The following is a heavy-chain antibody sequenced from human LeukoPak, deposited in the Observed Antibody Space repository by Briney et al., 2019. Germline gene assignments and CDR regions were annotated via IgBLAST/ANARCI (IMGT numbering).Heavy chain of an antibody. CDR2: IYYSGST. D-gene: IGHD6-13*01. J-gene: IGHJ4*02. CDR1: GGSISSSSYY. V-gene: IGHV4-61*01. CDR3: AREIAAAGFDY. Sequence: PSETLSLTCTVSGGSISSSSYYWSWIRQPPGKGLEWIGYIYYSGSTNYNPSLKSGVTISVDTSKNQFSLKLSSVTAADTAVYYCAREIAAAGFDYWGQGTLVTVSS.